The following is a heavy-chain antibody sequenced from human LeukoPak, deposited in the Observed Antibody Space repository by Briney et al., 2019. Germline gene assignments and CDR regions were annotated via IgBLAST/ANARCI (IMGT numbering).Heavy chain of an antibody. J-gene: IGHJ4*02. CDR1: GGSFSGYY. CDR3: ARGDYGDYYFDY. Sequence: PSETLSLTCAVYGGSFSGYYWSWIRQPPGKGLEWIGEINHRGSTNYNPSLKSRVTISVDTSKNQFSLKLSSVTAADTAVYYCARGDYGDYYFDYWGQGTLVTVSS. CDR2: INHRGST. D-gene: IGHD4-17*01. V-gene: IGHV4-34*01.